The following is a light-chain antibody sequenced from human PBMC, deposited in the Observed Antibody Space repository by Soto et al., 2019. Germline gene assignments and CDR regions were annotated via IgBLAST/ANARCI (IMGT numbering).Light chain of an antibody. CDR1: SSDVGAYDF. Sequence: QSALAQPRSVSGSPGQSVAISCTGTSSDVGAYDFVSWYQQHPGKVPKLLIYDVTKRPSGVPDRFSGSKSGNTASLTISGLQAEDGADYYCCSYAGSREGVFGGGTKLTVL. V-gene: IGLV2-11*01. CDR2: DVT. CDR3: CSYAGSREGV. J-gene: IGLJ3*02.